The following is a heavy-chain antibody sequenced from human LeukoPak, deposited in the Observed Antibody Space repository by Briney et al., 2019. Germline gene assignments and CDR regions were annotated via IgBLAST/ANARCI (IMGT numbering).Heavy chain of an antibody. CDR3: AREGDTAMVDY. D-gene: IGHD5-18*01. J-gene: IGHJ4*02. Sequence: ASVKVSCRASGYTFTDYYIHWVRQAPGQGLEWMGWINPNSVTNYAQKFQGRVTMTRDTSTSTVYMELSSLRSEDTAVYYCAREGDTAMVDYWGQGTLVTVSS. CDR1: GYTFTDYY. V-gene: IGHV1-2*02. CDR2: INPNSVT.